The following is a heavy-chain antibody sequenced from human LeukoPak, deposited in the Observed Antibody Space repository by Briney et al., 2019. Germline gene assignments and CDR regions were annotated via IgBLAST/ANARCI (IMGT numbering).Heavy chain of an antibody. CDR1: GFTFSSYG. D-gene: IGHD2-21*02. J-gene: IGHJ6*03. CDR2: ISYDGSNK. CDR3: TRFKGGVTETPYYYYYYMDV. V-gene: IGHV3-30*03. Sequence: GGSLRLSCAASGFTFSSYGMHWVRQAPGKGLEWVAVISYDGSNKYYADSVKDRFTISRDNSKNTLYLQMNSLKTEDTAVYYCTRFKGGVTETPYYYYYYMDVWGKGTTVTISS.